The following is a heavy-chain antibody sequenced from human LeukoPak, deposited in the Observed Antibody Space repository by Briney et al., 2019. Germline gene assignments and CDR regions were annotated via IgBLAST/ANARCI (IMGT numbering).Heavy chain of an antibody. CDR2: IKQDGSEK. CDR1: GFTFSSHW. J-gene: IGHJ4*02. D-gene: IGHD1-26*01. V-gene: IGHV3-7*01. Sequence: GGSLRLSCAASGFTFSSHWMSWVRQAPGKGLEWVANIKQDGSEKYYVDSVKGRFTISRDNAKNSLYLQMNSLRAEDTAVYYCARDEWELPTGYWGQGTLVTVSS. CDR3: ARDEWELPTGY.